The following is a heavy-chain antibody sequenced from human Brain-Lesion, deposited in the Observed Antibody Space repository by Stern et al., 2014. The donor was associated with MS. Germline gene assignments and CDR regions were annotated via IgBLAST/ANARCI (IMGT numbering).Heavy chain of an antibody. Sequence: VQLVESGGGLVQPGGSLRLSCAVSGFPFNDHWMSWVRQAPGKGLEWVATIKQDVSETFYVDSVKGRLTISRDNAKNSLYLQLNSLRVEDTAIYYCARDSDHANWRKFYFDYWGQGTLVTVSS. D-gene: IGHD1-1*01. CDR3: ARDSDHANWRKFYFDY. CDR1: GFPFNDHW. J-gene: IGHJ4*02. CDR2: IKQDVSET. V-gene: IGHV3-7*01.